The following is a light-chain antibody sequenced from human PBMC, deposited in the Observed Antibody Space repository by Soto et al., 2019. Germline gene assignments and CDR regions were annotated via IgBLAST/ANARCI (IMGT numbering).Light chain of an antibody. J-gene: IGKJ4*01. Sequence: DIQMTQSPSSVSANVGDRVTITCRASQGVSNWLAWCQQKPGKAPSLLFYAAFTLQGGVPSRFTGGASGTEFTLTINSLQPEDSATYYCQQAKSVPFTFGGGTKVDIK. V-gene: IGKV1D-12*01. CDR1: QGVSNW. CDR2: AAF. CDR3: QQAKSVPFT.